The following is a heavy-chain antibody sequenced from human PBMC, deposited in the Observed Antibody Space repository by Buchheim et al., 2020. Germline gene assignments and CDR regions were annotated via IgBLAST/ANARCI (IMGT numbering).Heavy chain of an antibody. Sequence: QVQLQESGPGLVKPSETLSLTCSVSGGSISSYYWYWIRQPPGKGLEWIGYIYYSGSTNYNPSLKSRVTLSVDTSKNQVSLKLSSVTAADTAVYYCARSVGGATNYWGQGTL. CDR1: GGSISSYY. CDR3: ARSVGGATNY. D-gene: IGHD1-26*01. CDR2: IYYSGST. V-gene: IGHV4-59*01. J-gene: IGHJ4*02.